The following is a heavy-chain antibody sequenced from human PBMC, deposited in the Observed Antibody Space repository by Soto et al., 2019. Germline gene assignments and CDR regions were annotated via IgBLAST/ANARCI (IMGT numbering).Heavy chain of an antibody. CDR2: INHSGST. CDR3: ARGSKGWYYYDSSGILSYFDY. J-gene: IGHJ4*02. CDR1: GGSFSGYY. Sequence: SETLSLTCAVYGGSFSGYYWSWIRQPPGKGLEWIGEINHSGSTNYNPSLKSRVTISVDTSKNQFSLKLSSVTAADTAVYYCARGSKGWYYYDSSGILSYFDYWGQGTLVTVS. V-gene: IGHV4-34*01. D-gene: IGHD3-22*01.